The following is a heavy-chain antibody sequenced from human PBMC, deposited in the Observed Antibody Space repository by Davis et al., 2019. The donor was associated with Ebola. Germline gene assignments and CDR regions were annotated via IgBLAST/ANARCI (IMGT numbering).Heavy chain of an antibody. D-gene: IGHD3-16*01. CDR3: TIEGDSYYYYGMDV. J-gene: IGHJ6*02. V-gene: IGHV3-66*01. CDR1: GFTVSSNY. CDR2: IYSGGST. Sequence: GGSLRLSCAASGFTVSSNYMSWVRQAPGKGLEWVSVIYSGGSTYYADSVKGRFTISRDDSKNTAYLQMNSLKTEDTAVYYCTIEGDSYYYYGMDVWGQGTTVTVSS.